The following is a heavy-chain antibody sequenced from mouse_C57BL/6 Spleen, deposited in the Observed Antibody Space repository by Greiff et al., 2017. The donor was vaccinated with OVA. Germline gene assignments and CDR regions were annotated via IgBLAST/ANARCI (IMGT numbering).Heavy chain of an antibody. Sequence: QVQLKQSGPGLVQPSQSLSITCTVSGFSLTSYGVHWVRQSPGKGLEWLGVIWSGGSTDYNAAFISRLSISKDNSKSQVFFKMNSLQADDTAIYYCARNHYGSRGYFDYWGQGTTLTVSS. CDR2: IWSGGST. CDR3: ARNHYGSRGYFDY. D-gene: IGHD1-1*01. CDR1: GFSLTSYG. J-gene: IGHJ2*01. V-gene: IGHV2-2*01.